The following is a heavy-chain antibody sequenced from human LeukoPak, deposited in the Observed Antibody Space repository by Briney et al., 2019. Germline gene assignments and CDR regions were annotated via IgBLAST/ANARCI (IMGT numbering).Heavy chain of an antibody. Sequence: GGSLRLSCAASGFTFSSYAMTWVRQAAGKVLEWVSAISGSGGNTYYADSVKGRFTISRDNSKSTLYLQMNSLRAEDTAVYYWAKDNSRTTYDAFDIWGQGTMVTVSS. CDR2: ISGSGGNT. D-gene: IGHD2/OR15-2a*01. J-gene: IGHJ3*02. CDR1: GFTFSSYA. V-gene: IGHV3-23*01. CDR3: AKDNSRTTYDAFDI.